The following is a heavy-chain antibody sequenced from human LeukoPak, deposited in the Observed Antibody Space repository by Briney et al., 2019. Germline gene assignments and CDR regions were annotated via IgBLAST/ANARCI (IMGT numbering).Heavy chain of an antibody. D-gene: IGHD3-16*01. CDR3: ARGVNYVWGSYDY. V-gene: IGHV3-74*01. J-gene: IGHJ4*02. CDR2: MDSVGSFT. Sequence: GRSLRLSCAASGFTFSSYWMHWVRPAPGKGLGWVSHMDSVGSFTIYTGSVKGRFTISRANARNTLYMQMNSLRGAGTGVYYCARGVNYVWGSYDYWGQGTLVTVSS. CDR1: GFTFSSYW.